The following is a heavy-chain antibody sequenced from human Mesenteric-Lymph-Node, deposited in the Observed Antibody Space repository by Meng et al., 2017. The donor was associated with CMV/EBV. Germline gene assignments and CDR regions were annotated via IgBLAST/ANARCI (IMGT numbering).Heavy chain of an antibody. J-gene: IGHJ4*02. Sequence: GESLKISCAASGFTFSSYGVFWVRQAPGKGLEWVSSISSSSSYIYYADSVKGRFTISRDNAKNSLYLQMNSLRAEDTAVYYCARDTQYSLTSHWGQGTLVTVSS. CDR2: ISSSSSYI. CDR3: ARDTQYSLTSH. V-gene: IGHV3-21*01. D-gene: IGHD5-18*01. CDR1: GFTFSSYG.